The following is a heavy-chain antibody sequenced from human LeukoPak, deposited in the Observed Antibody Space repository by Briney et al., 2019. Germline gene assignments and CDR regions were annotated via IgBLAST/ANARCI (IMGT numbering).Heavy chain of an antibody. CDR3: ARHYYDSSGYYYFDY. Sequence: PGGSLRLSCAASGFTFSDYYMSWIRQAPGKGLEWVSYISSSSSYTNYADSVKGRFTISRDNAKNPLYLQMNSLRAEDTAVYYCARHYYDSSGYYYFDYWGQGTLVTVSS. J-gene: IGHJ4*02. CDR2: ISSSSSYT. V-gene: IGHV3-11*03. D-gene: IGHD3-22*01. CDR1: GFTFSDYY.